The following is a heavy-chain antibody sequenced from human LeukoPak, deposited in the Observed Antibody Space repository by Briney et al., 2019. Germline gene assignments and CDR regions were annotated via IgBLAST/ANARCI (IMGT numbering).Heavy chain of an antibody. CDR1: GGSFSGYY. CDR3: ARGWGYYGSGRTPHYFDY. CDR2: INHSGST. D-gene: IGHD3-10*01. Sequence: SETLSLTCAVNGGSFSGYYWSWIRQPPGKGLEWIGEINHSGSTNYNPSLKSRVTISVDTSKNQFSLKLSSVTAADTAVYYCARGWGYYGSGRTPHYFDYWGQGTLVTVSS. V-gene: IGHV4-34*01. J-gene: IGHJ4*02.